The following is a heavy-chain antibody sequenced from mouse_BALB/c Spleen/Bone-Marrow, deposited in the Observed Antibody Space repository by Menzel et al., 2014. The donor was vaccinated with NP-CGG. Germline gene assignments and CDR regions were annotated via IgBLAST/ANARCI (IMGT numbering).Heavy chain of an antibody. D-gene: IGHD2-4*01. CDR3: TRKGALITHYYAMDY. V-gene: IGHV5-17*02. Sequence: EVQLVESGGGLVQPGGSRKLSCAASGFTFSSFGMHWVRQAPEKGLEWVAYISSGSSTIYYADTVKGRFTISRDNPKNTLFLQMTGLRSEDTAMYYCTRKGALITHYYAMDYWGQGTSVTVSS. CDR2: ISSGSSTI. J-gene: IGHJ4*01. CDR1: GFTFSSFG.